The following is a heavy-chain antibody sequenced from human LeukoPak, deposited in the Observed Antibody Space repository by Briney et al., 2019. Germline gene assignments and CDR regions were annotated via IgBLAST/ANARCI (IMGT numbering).Heavy chain of an antibody. CDR2: IYYSGST. CDR1: GGSISSGGYY. CDR3: ARYSNYVHYYYYGMDV. J-gene: IGHJ6*02. Sequence: SETLSLTCTVSGGSISSGGYYWSWIRQPPGKGLEWIGYIYYSGSTNYNPSLKSRVTISVDTSKNQFSLKLSSVTAADTAVYYCARYSNYVHYYYYGMDVWGQGTTVTVSS. D-gene: IGHD4-11*01. V-gene: IGHV4-61*08.